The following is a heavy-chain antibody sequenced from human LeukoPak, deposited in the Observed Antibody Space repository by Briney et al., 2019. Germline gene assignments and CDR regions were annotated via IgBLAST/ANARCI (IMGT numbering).Heavy chain of an antibody. D-gene: IGHD2-21*02. Sequence: GGSLRLSCAASGFTFSNYWMSWVRQAPGKGLEWVANIKQDGSEKYYVDSVKGPFTISRDNAKNSLYLGINSLRAEDTAVYYCARWGGDYCYDYWGQGTLVTVSS. V-gene: IGHV3-7*01. CDR1: GFTFSNYW. CDR2: IKQDGSEK. CDR3: ARWGGDYCYDY. J-gene: IGHJ4*02.